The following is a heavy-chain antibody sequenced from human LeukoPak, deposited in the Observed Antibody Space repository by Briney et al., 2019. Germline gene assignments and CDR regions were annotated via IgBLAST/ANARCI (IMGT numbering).Heavy chain of an antibody. CDR2: INPNSGGT. J-gene: IGHJ4*02. CDR1: GYTFTGYY. CDR3: ARSMFRRDGYNLLGY. V-gene: IGHV1-2*02. Sequence: ASVKVSCKASGYTFTGYYMHWVRQAPGQGLEWMGWINPNSGGTNYAQKFQGRVTMTRDTSISTAYMELSRLRSDDTAVYYCARSMFRRDGYNLLGYWGQGTLVTVSS. D-gene: IGHD5-24*01.